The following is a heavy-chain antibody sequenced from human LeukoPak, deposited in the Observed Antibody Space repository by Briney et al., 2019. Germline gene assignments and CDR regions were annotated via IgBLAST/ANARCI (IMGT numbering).Heavy chain of an antibody. CDR1: GGSISSSNW. J-gene: IGHJ5*02. CDR3: ARVAGGAAVSCFDP. Sequence: SETLSLTCAVSGGSISSSNWWSWVRQPPGKGLEWIGEIYHSGSTNYNPSLKSRVTISVDKSKNQFSLKLSSVTAADTAVYYCARVAGGAAVSCFDPWGQGTLVTASS. CDR2: IYHSGST. V-gene: IGHV4-4*02. D-gene: IGHD3-16*01.